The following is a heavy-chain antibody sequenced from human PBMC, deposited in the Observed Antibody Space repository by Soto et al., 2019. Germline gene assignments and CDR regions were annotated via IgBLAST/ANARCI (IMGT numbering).Heavy chain of an antibody. D-gene: IGHD1-20*01. Sequence: ASETLSLTCTVSDGSVTSSSCYWGWIRQPPGKGLEWIGDIYHTGTTYYNPSLKSRVTIYVDTSTEQFSLKLSSVTAADTAMYYCVRLTSRITAARHGRSNWLVPWGPGTMVTVSS. V-gene: IGHV4-39*01. CDR3: VRLTSRITAARHGRSNWLVP. CDR1: DGSVTSSSCY. CDR2: IYHTGTT. J-gene: IGHJ5*02.